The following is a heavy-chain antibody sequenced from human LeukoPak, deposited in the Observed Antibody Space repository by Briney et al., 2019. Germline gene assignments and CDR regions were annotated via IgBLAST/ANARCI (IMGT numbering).Heavy chain of an antibody. CDR3: ARDRYYDSSGYYYYYYMDV. CDR1: GGSISSYY. CDR2: IYTGGST. J-gene: IGHJ6*03. D-gene: IGHD3-22*01. Sequence: SETLSLTCTVSGGSISSYYWSWIRQPAGKGLEWIGRIYTGGSTNYNPSLKSRVTMSVDTSKNQFSLKLSSVTAADTAVYYCARDRYYDSSGYYYYYYMDVWGKGTTVTVPS. V-gene: IGHV4-4*07.